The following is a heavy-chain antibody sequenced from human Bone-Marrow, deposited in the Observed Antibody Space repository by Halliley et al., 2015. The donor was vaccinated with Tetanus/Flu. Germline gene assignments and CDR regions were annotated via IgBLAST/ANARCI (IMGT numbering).Heavy chain of an antibody. Sequence: AASGFTFSRYTMNWVRQAPGKGLEWVSSISSTSTFIYYSDSLKGRFTISRDNAENSLHLQMNSLRVEDTAVYFCARDAREGDYPRYFYHGMDFWGQGTTVTVSS. CDR3: ARDAREGDYPRYFYHGMDF. D-gene: IGHD4-17*01. CDR2: ISSTSTFI. J-gene: IGHJ6*02. V-gene: IGHV3-21*01. CDR1: GFTFSRYT.